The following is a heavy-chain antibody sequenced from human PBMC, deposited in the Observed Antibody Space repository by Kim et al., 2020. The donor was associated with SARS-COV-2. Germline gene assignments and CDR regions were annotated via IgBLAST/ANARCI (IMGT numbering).Heavy chain of an antibody. D-gene: IGHD1-1*01. CDR3: ARNDGYYYYGRDV. Sequence: GGSLRLSCAASGFTFSSYAMHWVRQAPGKGLEWVAVIWYDGSNKYYADSVKGRFTISRDNSKNTLYLQMNSLRAEDTAVYYCARNDGYYYYGRDVWGQGTTVTVSS. CDR1: GFTFSSYA. V-gene: IGHV3-33*01. J-gene: IGHJ6*02. CDR2: IWYDGSNK.